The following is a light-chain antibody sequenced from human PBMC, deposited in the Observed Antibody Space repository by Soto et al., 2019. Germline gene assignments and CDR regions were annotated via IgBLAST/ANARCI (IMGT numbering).Light chain of an antibody. V-gene: IGKV3-20*01. CDR3: QQYGSSPRT. CDR2: SAS. CDR1: QSVSSTY. Sequence: EIVLTQSPGTLSLSPGERATLSCRASQSVSSTYLAWYQQKPGQAPRLLIYSASRRATGIPDRFTGSGSGTDFTLIISRLEPEDFAMYYCQQYGSSPRTFGQGTKVDIK. J-gene: IGKJ1*01.